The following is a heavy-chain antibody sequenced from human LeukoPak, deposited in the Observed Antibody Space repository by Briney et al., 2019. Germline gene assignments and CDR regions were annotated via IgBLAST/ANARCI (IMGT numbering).Heavy chain of an antibody. CDR1: GFTFSSYA. CDR2: ISYDGSNK. V-gene: IGHV3-30-3*02. CDR3: AKCSPPAFGSSGYYYYYYGMDV. D-gene: IGHD3-22*01. J-gene: IGHJ6*02. Sequence: PGGSLRLSCAASGFTFSSYAMHWVRQAPGKGLEWVAVISYDGSNKYYADSVKGRFTISRDNSKNTLYLQMNSLRAEDTAVYYCAKCSPPAFGSSGYYYYYYGMDVWGQGTTVTVSS.